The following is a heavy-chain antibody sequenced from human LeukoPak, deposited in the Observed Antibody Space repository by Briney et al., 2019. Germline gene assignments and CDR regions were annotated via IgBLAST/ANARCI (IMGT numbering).Heavy chain of an antibody. CDR3: AREDFDWLTDAYFDY. CDR2: ISSSSSYI. J-gene: IGHJ4*02. D-gene: IGHD3-9*01. V-gene: IGHV3-21*01. Sequence: GGSLRLSCAASGFTFSSYSMNWVRQAPGKGLEWVSSISSSSSYIYYADSVKGRFTISRDNAKNSLYLQMNSLRAEDTAVYYCAREDFDWLTDAYFDYWGQGTLATVSS. CDR1: GFTFSSYS.